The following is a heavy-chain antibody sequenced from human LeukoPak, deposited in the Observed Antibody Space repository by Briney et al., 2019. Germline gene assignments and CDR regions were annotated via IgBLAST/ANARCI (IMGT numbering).Heavy chain of an antibody. CDR2: ISSSSTYI. V-gene: IGHV3-21*01. D-gene: IGHD2-2*01. CDR3: VSNVVVPALAPDV. J-gene: IGHJ6*04. CDR1: GFTFSSYS. Sequence: GGSLRLSCAASGFTFSSYSMNWVRQAPGKGLEWVSSISSSSTYIYYADSAKGRVTISRDNAKNSLYLQMNSLRAEDTAVYYCVSNVVVPALAPDVWGKGTTVTVSS.